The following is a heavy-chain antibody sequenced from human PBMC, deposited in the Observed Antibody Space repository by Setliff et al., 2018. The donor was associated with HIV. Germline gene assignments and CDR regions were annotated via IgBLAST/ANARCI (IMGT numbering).Heavy chain of an antibody. CDR3: ERGGGY. J-gene: IGHJ4*02. D-gene: IGHD2-15*01. V-gene: IGHV3-7*04. CDR2: INPGGSEK. Sequence: GGSLRLSCAVSGFTFSGYWMTWVRQAPGKGLEWVASINPGGSEKWYVDSVKGRFTVSGDNTKNALYLQMNSLRAEDTAVYYCERGGGYWGQGTMVTVSS. CDR1: GFTFSGYW.